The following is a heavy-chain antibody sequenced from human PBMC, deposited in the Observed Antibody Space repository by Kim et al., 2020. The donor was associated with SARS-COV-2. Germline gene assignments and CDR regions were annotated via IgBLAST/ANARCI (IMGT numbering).Heavy chain of an antibody. CDR1: GFTFSSYG. Sequence: GGSLRLSCAASGFTFSSYGMHWVRQAPGKGLEWVAVISYDGSNKYYADSVKGRFTISRDNSKNTLYLQMNSLRAEDTAVYYCAKAGGFGVVIEGWFDPWGQGTLVTVSS. CDR3: AKAGGFGVVIEGWFDP. V-gene: IGHV3-30*18. CDR2: ISYDGSNK. D-gene: IGHD3-3*01. J-gene: IGHJ5*02.